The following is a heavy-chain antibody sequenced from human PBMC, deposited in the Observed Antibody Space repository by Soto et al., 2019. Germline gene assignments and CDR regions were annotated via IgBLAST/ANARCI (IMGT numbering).Heavy chain of an antibody. Sequence: SETLSLTCTVSGGSISSGDYYWSWIRQPPGKGLEWIGYIYYSGSTYYNPSLKSRVTISVDTSKNQFSLKLSSVTAADTAVYCCARASRDSSSGYPYYYYYYVKDVWGQGTKDTVS. J-gene: IGHJ6*02. D-gene: IGHD6-13*01. CDR2: IYYSGST. CDR3: ARASRDSSSGYPYYYYYYVKDV. CDR1: GGSISSGDYY. V-gene: IGHV4-30-4*01.